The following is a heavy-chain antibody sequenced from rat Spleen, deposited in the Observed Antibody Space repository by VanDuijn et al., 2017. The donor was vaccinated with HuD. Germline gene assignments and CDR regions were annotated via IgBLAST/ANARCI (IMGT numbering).Heavy chain of an antibody. Sequence: EVQLVESDGGLVQPGRSLKLSCAASGFTFSDYYMAWVRQAPTKGLEWVAYISTGGGSTYYPDSVKGRFTISRENAKSTLYLQMDSLRSEDTGTYYCTRENWKPDYWGQGVMVTVSS. J-gene: IGHJ2*01. CDR1: GFTFSDYY. D-gene: IGHD4-2*01. CDR3: TRENWKPDY. V-gene: IGHV5-27*01. CDR2: ISTGGGST.